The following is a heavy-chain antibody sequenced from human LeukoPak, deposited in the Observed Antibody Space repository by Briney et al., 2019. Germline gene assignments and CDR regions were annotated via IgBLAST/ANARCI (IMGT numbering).Heavy chain of an antibody. CDR2: INWNGGST. V-gene: IGHV3-20*04. CDR1: GFTFDDYG. Sequence: PGGSLRLSCAASGFTFDDYGMSWVRHAAGKGLEWVSGINWNGGSTVYADSVKGRFTISRDNARNSLYLQMNSLRAEDTALYYCARGPRGYSYGYDYWGQGNLVTVSS. CDR3: ARGPRGYSYGYDY. J-gene: IGHJ4*02. D-gene: IGHD5-18*01.